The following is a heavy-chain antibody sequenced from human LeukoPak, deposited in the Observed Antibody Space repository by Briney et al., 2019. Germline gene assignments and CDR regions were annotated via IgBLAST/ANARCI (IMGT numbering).Heavy chain of an antibody. CDR1: GGTFSSYA. CDR3: ARNSPRVDCSSTSCPVDY. Sequence: ASVKVSCKASGGTFSSYAISWVRQAPGQGLEWMGGIIPIFGTANYAQKFQGRVTITTDESTSTAYMELSSLRSEDTAVYYCARNSPRVDCSSTSCPVDYWGQGTLVTVSS. CDR2: IIPIFGTA. D-gene: IGHD2-2*01. V-gene: IGHV1-69*05. J-gene: IGHJ4*02.